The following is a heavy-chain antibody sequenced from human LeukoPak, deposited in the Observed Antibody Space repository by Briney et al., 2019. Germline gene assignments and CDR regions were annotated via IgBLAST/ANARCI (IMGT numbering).Heavy chain of an antibody. V-gene: IGHV4-39*01. CDR2: IYYSGST. CDR3: ASLIAAALRGAFDI. J-gene: IGHJ3*02. Sequence: SETLSLTCTVSGGSISSSSYYWGWIRQPPGKGLEWIGSIYYSGSTYYNPSLKSRVAISVDTSKNQFSLKLSSVTAADTAVYYCASLIAAALRGAFDIWGQGTMVTVSS. D-gene: IGHD6-13*01. CDR1: GGSISSSSYY.